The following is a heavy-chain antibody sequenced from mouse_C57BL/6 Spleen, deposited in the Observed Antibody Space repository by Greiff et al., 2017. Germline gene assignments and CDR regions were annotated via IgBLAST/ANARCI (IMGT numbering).Heavy chain of an antibody. CDR1: GFTFSSYA. J-gene: IGHJ4*01. CDR3: TRADGSLYAMDY. Sequence: EVMLVESGEGLVKPGGSLKLSCAASGFTFSSYAMSWVRQTPEKRLEWVAYISSGGDYIYYADTVKGRFTISRDNARNTLYLQMSSLKSEDTAMYYCTRADGSLYAMDYWGQGTSVTVSS. CDR2: ISSGGDYI. D-gene: IGHD2-3*01. V-gene: IGHV5-9-1*02.